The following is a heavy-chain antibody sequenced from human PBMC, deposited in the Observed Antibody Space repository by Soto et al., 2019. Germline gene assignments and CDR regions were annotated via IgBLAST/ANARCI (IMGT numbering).Heavy chain of an antibody. J-gene: IGHJ3*02. Sequence: QITLKESGPTLVKPTQTLTLTCTFSGFSLSTRGVGVGWIRQPPGKALEWLALIYWDDDKRYRPSLKSRLTITKDTSNNQVVLTMTTMDPVDTATYYCAHRRVTMIVVASDAFDIWGQGTMVTVSS. CDR3: AHRRVTMIVVASDAFDI. D-gene: IGHD3-22*01. CDR1: GFSLSTRGVG. V-gene: IGHV2-5*02. CDR2: IYWDDDK.